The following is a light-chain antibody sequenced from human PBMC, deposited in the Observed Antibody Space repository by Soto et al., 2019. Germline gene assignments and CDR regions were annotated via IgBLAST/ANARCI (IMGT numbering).Light chain of an antibody. J-gene: IGKJ4*01. CDR3: QQSYSMPLT. V-gene: IGKV1-39*01. Sequence: DIQMTQSPSSLSASVGARVTITCRASQSIISYLNWYQQKPGKAPKLPIYAASSLQSGVPSRFSGSGSGTDFTLTISSLQPEDFATYYCQQSYSMPLTFGGGTKVDI. CDR2: AAS. CDR1: QSIISY.